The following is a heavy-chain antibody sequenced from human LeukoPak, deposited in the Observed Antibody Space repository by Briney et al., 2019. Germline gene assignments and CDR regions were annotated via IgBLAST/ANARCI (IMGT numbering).Heavy chain of an antibody. CDR2: ISYDGSNK. CDR1: GFTFSSYA. CDR3: AKEKPRDAFDI. V-gene: IGHV3-30*04. Sequence: GGSLRLSCAASGFTFSSYAMHWVRQAPGKGLEWVAVISYDGSNKYYADSVKGRFTISRDNSKNTLYLQMNSLRAEDTAVYYCAKEKPRDAFDIWGQGTMVTVSS. J-gene: IGHJ3*02.